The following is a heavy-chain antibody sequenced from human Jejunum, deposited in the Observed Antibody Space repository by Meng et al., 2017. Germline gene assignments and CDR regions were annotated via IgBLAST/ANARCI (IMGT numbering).Heavy chain of an antibody. CDR1: GFTFSDRY. CDR3: GRDPNGDWFGTFDM. D-gene: IGHD3-9*01. V-gene: IGHV3-11*01. Sequence: GESLKISCAASGFTFSDRYMTWVRQAPGKGPEWLSHITNTGSDMYYADSVKGRFTISRDNAKNSLFLQMNSLRVEDTAVYYCGRDPNGDWFGTFDMRGQGTLVTVSS. J-gene: IGHJ3*02. CDR2: ITNTGSDM.